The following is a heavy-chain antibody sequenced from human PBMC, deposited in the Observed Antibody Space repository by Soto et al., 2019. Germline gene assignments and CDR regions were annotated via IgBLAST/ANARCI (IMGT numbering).Heavy chain of an antibody. J-gene: IGHJ6*02. CDR2: IYYSGST. Sequence: KSSETLSLTCTVSGGSISSYYWSWIRQPPGKGLEWIGYIYYSGSTNYNPCLKSRVTISVDTSKNQSSLKLSSVTAADTAVYYCARGFGPPTYYDFWSGPPYYGMDVWGQGTTVTVSS. CDR1: GGSISSYY. D-gene: IGHD3-3*01. CDR3: ARGFGPPTYYDFWSGPPYYGMDV. V-gene: IGHV4-59*01.